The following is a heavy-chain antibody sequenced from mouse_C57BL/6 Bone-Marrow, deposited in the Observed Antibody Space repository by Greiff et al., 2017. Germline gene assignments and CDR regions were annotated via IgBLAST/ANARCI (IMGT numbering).Heavy chain of an antibody. CDR1: GFTFSSYA. CDR3: ARDDY. V-gene: IGHV5-4*01. J-gene: IGHJ2*01. Sequence: EVKLVESGGGLVKPGGSLKLSCAASGFTFSSYAMSWVRQTPEKRLEWVATISDGGSYTYYPDNVKGRFTISRDNAKNTLYLQMSHLKSEDTAMYYCARDDYWGQGTTLTVAS. CDR2: ISDGGSYT.